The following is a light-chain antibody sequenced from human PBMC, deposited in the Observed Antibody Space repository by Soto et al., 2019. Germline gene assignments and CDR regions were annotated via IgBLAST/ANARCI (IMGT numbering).Light chain of an antibody. Sequence: QSVLTQPASVSGSPGQSITISCTGTSSDVGGYNYVSWYQQHPGKAPKLMIYDVSNRPSGVFNLFSGSKSGNTASLTISVLQAEDEADYYCSSYTSSSTPLYVFGTGTKVTVL. V-gene: IGLV2-14*01. CDR3: SSYTSSSTPLYV. CDR2: DVS. CDR1: SSDVGGYNY. J-gene: IGLJ1*01.